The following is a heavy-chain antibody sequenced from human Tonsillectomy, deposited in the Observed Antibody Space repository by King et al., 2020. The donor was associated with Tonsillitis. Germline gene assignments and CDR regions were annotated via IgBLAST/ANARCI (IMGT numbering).Heavy chain of an antibody. CDR2: VTWNSGTV. CDR3: ARDISPGGLWFGELSHFDV. CDR1: GFTSEDFA. D-gene: IGHD3-10*01. J-gene: IGHJ4*02. Sequence: EVQLVQSGGGLVQPGRSLRLFCAASGFTSEDFAMHWVRQSPEKGLEWVSGVTWNSGTVGYADSVKGRFTISRDNAKNSLYLQMNSLRPEDTAMYYCARDISPGGLWFGELSHFDVWGQGTLVTVSS. V-gene: IGHV3-9*02.